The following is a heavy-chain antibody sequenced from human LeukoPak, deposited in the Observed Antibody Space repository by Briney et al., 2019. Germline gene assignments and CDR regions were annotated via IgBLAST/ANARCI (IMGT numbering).Heavy chain of an antibody. CDR1: GGSISSYY. D-gene: IGHD3-10*01. CDR3: AREGNYYGSGRYYLDAFDI. J-gene: IGHJ3*02. Sequence: PSETLSLTCTVSGGSISSYYWSWIRQPPGKGLEWIGYSYYSGSTNYNPSLKSRVTISVDTSKNQFSLKLSSVTAADTAVYYCAREGNYYGSGRYYLDAFDIWGQGTMVTVSS. CDR2: SYYSGST. V-gene: IGHV4-59*01.